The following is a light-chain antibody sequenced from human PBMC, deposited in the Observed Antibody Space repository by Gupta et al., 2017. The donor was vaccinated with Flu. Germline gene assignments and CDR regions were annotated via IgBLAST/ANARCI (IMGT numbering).Light chain of an antibody. CDR1: QDISRW. V-gene: IGKV1-12*01. CDR2: AAS. Sequence: DIQMTQSPSSVSASVGDRVTITCRASQDISRWLAWYQQKPGQAPKLLISAASNLQTGVPSRFSGSGSGTDFTLTITNLQADDVATYYCQEAGGFPRSWTFGQGTTV. CDR3: QEAGGFPRSWT. J-gene: IGKJ1*01.